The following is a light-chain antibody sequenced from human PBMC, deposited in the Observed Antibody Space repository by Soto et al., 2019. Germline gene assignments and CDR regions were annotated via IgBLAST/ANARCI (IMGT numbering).Light chain of an antibody. Sequence: EIVMTQSPATLSVSPGERATLSCRASQSINSNLAWYQQKPGQAPRLLIYGASTRATGAPARFSGSGSGTEFTLTISSLQSEDFAVYYCQQYSNWWSFGQGTKVDIK. CDR3: QQYSNWWS. J-gene: IGKJ1*01. CDR1: QSINSN. V-gene: IGKV3-15*01. CDR2: GAS.